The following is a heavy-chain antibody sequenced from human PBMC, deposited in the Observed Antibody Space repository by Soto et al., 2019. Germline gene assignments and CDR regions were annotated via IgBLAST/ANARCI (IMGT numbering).Heavy chain of an antibody. Sequence: SETLSLTCTVSGGSISSSSYYWGWIRQPPGKGLEWIGSIYYSGSTNYNPSLKSRVTISVDTSKNQFSLKLSSVTAADTAVYYCARCDWNDALDAFDIWGQGTMVTVSS. CDR1: GGSISSSSYY. CDR2: IYYSGST. CDR3: ARCDWNDALDAFDI. D-gene: IGHD1-1*01. V-gene: IGHV4-39*01. J-gene: IGHJ3*02.